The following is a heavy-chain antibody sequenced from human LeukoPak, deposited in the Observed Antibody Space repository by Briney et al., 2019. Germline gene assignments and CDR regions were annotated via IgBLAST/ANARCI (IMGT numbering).Heavy chain of an antibody. CDR2: MNPNSGKT. J-gene: IGHJ6*03. CDR1: GFTFTSSA. V-gene: IGHV1-8*03. D-gene: IGHD3-3*01. CDR3: ARGVRFSDFYYYMDV. Sequence: ASVKVSCKASGFTFTSSAVQWVRQAPGQGLEWMGWMNPNSGKTGYARKFQGRVTFTRNSSISTAYMDLSSLRSEDTAVYYCARGVRFSDFYYYMDVWGQGTTVTVSS.